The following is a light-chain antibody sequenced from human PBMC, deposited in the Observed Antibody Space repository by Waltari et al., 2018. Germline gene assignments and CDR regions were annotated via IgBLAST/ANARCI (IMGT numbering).Light chain of an antibody. Sequence: NFMLTQPHSVSESPGKTVTISCTRSSGSVASNYVQWDQQRPGSAPTTVLYEDNQRPPGVPDRFSGSIDSSSNSASLTISGLKTEDEADYYCQSYDSSNWVFGGGTKLTVL. CDR1: SGSVASNY. J-gene: IGLJ3*02. V-gene: IGLV6-57*03. CDR3: QSYDSSNWV. CDR2: EDN.